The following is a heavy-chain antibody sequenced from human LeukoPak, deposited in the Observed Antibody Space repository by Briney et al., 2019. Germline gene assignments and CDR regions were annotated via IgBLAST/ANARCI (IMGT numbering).Heavy chain of an antibody. J-gene: IGHJ4*02. Sequence: GGSLRLSCAASGFTFSTYAMSWVRQAPGKGLEWVSSISSSSSYIYYADSVKGRFTISRDNAKNSLYLQMNSLRAEDTAVYYCARDLSNSNSLYYFDYWGQGTLVTVSS. V-gene: IGHV3-21*01. D-gene: IGHD6-6*01. CDR1: GFTFSTYA. CDR3: ARDLSNSNSLYYFDY. CDR2: ISSSSSYI.